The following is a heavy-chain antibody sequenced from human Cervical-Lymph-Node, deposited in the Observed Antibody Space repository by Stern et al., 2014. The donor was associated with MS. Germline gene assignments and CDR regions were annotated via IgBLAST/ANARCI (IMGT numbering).Heavy chain of an antibody. CDR1: GFTFSNYG. Sequence: QVQLVQSGAEVKKPGASVKVSCKASGFTFSNYGLSWVRQAPGQGLEWMGWISVYNGNIAFAQKFQGRLTMTTDTSTSTVYMELRSLRSDDTAVYYCTRDRGIMGTTTGDYWGQGTLVSVSS. CDR2: ISVYNGNI. CDR3: TRDRGIMGTTTGDY. J-gene: IGHJ4*02. D-gene: IGHD1-26*01. V-gene: IGHV1-18*01.